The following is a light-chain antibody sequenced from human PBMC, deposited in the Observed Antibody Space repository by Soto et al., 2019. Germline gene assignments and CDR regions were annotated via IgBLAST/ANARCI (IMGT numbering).Light chain of an antibody. CDR2: GAS. CDR1: QSVSSN. J-gene: IGKJ5*01. V-gene: IGKV3-15*01. Sequence: IVLTQSPGTLSLTPGERATLSCRASQSVSSNLAWYQQKPGQAPSLLIYGASTRATGTPARFSGSGSGTEFTLTISSLQSEDFAVYYCQQRSNWPPITFGQGRLLE. CDR3: QQRSNWPPIT.